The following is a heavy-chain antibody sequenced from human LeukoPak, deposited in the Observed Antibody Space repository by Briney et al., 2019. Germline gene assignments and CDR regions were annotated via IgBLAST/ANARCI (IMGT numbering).Heavy chain of an antibody. CDR1: GGSISSSSYY. V-gene: IGHV4-39*07. J-gene: IGHJ4*02. Sequence: PSETLSLTCTVSGGSISSSSYYWGWIRQPPGKGLEWIGSIYYSGSTYYNPSLKSRVTISVDTSKNQFSLKLSSVTAADTAVYYCARNTPRKGSSWYADFDYWGQGTLVTVSS. CDR3: ARNTPRKGSSWYADFDY. D-gene: IGHD6-13*01. CDR2: IYYSGST.